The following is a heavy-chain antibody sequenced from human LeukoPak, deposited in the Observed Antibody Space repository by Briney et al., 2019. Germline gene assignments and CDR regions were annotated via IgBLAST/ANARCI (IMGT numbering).Heavy chain of an antibody. D-gene: IGHD3-16*01. CDR1: GFTFSSYA. J-gene: IGHJ4*02. CDR2: ISGSGGST. CDR3: AKHMGDFWFPFDY. V-gene: IGHV3-23*01. Sequence: GGSLRLSCAASGFTFSSYAMSWVRQAPGKGLEWVSAISGSGGSTYYADSVKGRFTISRDNSKNTLYLQMNRLRAEDTAVYYCAKHMGDFWFPFDYWGQGTLVTVSS.